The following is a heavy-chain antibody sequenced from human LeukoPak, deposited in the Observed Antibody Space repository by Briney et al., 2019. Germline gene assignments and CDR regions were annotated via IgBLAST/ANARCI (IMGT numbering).Heavy chain of an antibody. J-gene: IGHJ4*02. V-gene: IGHV4-61*01. CDR3: ARAVAGTYGY. Sequence: PSETLSLTCTVSDGSVSSGSYYWSWIRQPPGKGLEWIGYIYYSGSTNYNPSLKSRVTISADTSKNQFSLKLSSVTAADTAVYYCARAVAGTYGYWGQGTLVTVSS. CDR2: IYYSGST. D-gene: IGHD6-19*01. CDR1: DGSVSSGSYY.